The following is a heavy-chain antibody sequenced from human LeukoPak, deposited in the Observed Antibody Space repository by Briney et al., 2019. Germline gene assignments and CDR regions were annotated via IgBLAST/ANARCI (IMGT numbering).Heavy chain of an antibody. V-gene: IGHV3-53*01. CDR2: IYSGGST. CDR3: ARDRF. J-gene: IGHJ4*02. CDR1: GFIFSSYG. D-gene: IGHD3-16*01. Sequence: PGGSLRLSCAASGFIFSSYGMHWVRQAPGKGLEWVSVIYSGGSTYYADSVKGRFTISRDNSKNTLYLQMNSLRAEDTAVYYCARDRFWGQGTLVTVSS.